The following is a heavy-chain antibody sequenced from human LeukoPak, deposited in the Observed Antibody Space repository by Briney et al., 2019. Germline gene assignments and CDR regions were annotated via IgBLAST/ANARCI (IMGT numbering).Heavy chain of an antibody. J-gene: IGHJ5*02. CDR1: GDSISSGTHY. CDR2: IYPSGNT. V-gene: IGHV4-30-2*01. D-gene: IGHD6-13*01. CDR3: ARGRIIAAAEGLNWFDP. Sequence: PSETLSLTCNVSGDSISSGTHYWNWLRQPPGTGLEWIGYIYPSGNTYYNPSLKSRVTISVDTSKNQFSLKLSSVTAADTAVYYCARGRIIAAAEGLNWFDPWGQGTLVTVSS.